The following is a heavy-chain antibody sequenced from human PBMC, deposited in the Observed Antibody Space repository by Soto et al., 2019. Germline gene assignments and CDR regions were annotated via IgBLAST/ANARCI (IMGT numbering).Heavy chain of an antibody. J-gene: IGHJ5*02. CDR2: IYYSGST. Sequence: SETLSLTCTVSGGSISSYYWSWIRQPPGKGLEWIGYIYYSGSTNYNPSLKSRVTISVDTSKNQFSLKLSSVAAADTAVYYCAQLYNWFDPWGQGTLVTVSS. CDR1: GGSISSYY. CDR3: AQLYNWFDP. V-gene: IGHV4-59*12.